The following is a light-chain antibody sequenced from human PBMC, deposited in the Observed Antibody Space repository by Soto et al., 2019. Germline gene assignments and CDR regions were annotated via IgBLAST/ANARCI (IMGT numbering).Light chain of an antibody. CDR3: QQSYSSPPT. V-gene: IGKV1-39*01. CDR1: QNISSY. CDR2: AAS. J-gene: IGKJ1*01. Sequence: DVQMTQSPSSLSASVGDRVTITCRASQNISSYLNWYQQKPGKAPKLLIYAASSLQSGVPSRFSGSGSGTDFTLTISSLQPDDFATYYCQQSYSSPPTFGQGTKVDIK.